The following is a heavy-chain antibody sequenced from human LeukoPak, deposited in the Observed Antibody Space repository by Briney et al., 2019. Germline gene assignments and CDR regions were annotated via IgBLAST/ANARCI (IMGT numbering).Heavy chain of an antibody. J-gene: IGHJ3*02. CDR2: IYHHGST. Sequence: GSLRLSCAASGFTFSSYAMHWVRQPPGEGLEWIGEIYHHGSTNFNPSLASRVTISVDKSKNQFSLNLTSVTAADTAVYYCAKKTTAFDAFDMWGQGTMVTVSS. D-gene: IGHD4-17*01. CDR3: AKKTTAFDAFDM. CDR1: GFTFSSYA. V-gene: IGHV4-4*02.